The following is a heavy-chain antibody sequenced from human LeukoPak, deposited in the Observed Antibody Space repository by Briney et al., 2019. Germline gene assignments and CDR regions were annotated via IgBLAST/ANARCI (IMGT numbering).Heavy chain of an antibody. CDR2: IIPIYGTA. J-gene: IGHJ4*01. V-gene: IGHV1-69*13. D-gene: IGHD2-21*02. Sequence: VKLSCKASGGTFSNYAFNWVRQSPGQGLEWMGAIIPIYGTANYAQKFQGRVTITADESTSATYMELSSLRSEDTAVYYCASSRCGGDCPAYWGHESLVTVSS. CDR3: ASSRCGGDCPAY. CDR1: GGTFSNYA.